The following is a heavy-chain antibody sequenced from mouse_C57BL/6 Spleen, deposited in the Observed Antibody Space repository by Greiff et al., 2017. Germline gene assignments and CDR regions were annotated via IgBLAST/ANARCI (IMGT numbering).Heavy chain of an antibody. CDR3: ARDHDGLDY. V-gene: IGHV5-16*01. Sequence: EVQVVESEGGLVQPGSSMKLSCTASGFTFSDYYMAWVRQVPEKGLEWVANINYDGSSTYYLDSLKSRFIISRDNAKNILYLQMSSLKSEDTATYYCARDHDGLDYWGQGTTLTVSS. D-gene: IGHD2-3*01. J-gene: IGHJ2*01. CDR2: INYDGSST. CDR1: GFTFSDYY.